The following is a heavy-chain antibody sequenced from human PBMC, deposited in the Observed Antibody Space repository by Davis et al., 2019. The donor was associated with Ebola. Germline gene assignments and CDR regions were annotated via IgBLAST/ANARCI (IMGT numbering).Heavy chain of an antibody. J-gene: IGHJ6*02. CDR2: FNTNTGNP. D-gene: IGHD2-2*02. Sequence: AASSKVTCNASGDTITSYAMICVRQAPGQGLEWMGWFNTNTGNPTYAQGFTGRFVFSLDTSVSTAYLQISRLKAEDTAVYYCGTGTIPHYYGMDVWGQRTTVTVSS. CDR3: GTGTIPHYYGMDV. V-gene: IGHV7-4-1*02. CDR1: GDTITSYA.